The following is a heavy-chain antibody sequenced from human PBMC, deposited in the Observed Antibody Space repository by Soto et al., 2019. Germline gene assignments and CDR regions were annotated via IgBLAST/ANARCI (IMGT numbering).Heavy chain of an antibody. V-gene: IGHV3-7*03. CDR2: IKTDGSET. Sequence: VGSLRLSCAASGFTFSSFWMSWVRQAPGKGLEWVANIKTDGSETHYVDSVKGRFTISRDNPKTSLFLQMNSLRVEDTAVYFCTSDRYPRFYHGSGSYPYYWGQGTPVTAPQ. D-gene: IGHD3-10*01. J-gene: IGHJ4*02. CDR3: TSDRYPRFYHGSGSYPYY. CDR1: GFTFSSFW.